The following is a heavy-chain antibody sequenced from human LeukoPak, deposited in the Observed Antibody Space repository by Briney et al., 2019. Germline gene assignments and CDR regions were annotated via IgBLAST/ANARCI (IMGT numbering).Heavy chain of an antibody. CDR3: ARAWTVADHFDY. V-gene: IGHV3-21*04. Sequence: PGGSLRLSCAASGFTFTTYSMSWVRQAPGKGLEWVSSITSSRHYLHYADSVKGRFTISTDDAKNSLHLHMDSLRVEDAAIYYCARAWTVADHFDYWGQGILVTVSS. J-gene: IGHJ4*02. CDR2: ITSSRHYL. CDR1: GFTFTTYS. D-gene: IGHD6-19*01.